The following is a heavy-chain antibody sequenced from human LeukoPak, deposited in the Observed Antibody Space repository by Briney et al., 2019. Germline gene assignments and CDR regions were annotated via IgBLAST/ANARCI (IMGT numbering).Heavy chain of an antibody. CDR1: GFTFSKYA. CDR2: ICGSGTNT. J-gene: IGHJ4*02. Sequence: GGSLRLSCAASGFTFSKYAMSWVRQAPGKGLEWVSAICGSGTNTFYADSENGRFTISRDNSKNTLHLQMNTLRAEDTAVYYCAKGLPENNSGYDGCFGDWGQGTLVTVSS. CDR3: AKGLPENNSGYDGCFGD. D-gene: IGHD5-12*01. V-gene: IGHV3-23*01.